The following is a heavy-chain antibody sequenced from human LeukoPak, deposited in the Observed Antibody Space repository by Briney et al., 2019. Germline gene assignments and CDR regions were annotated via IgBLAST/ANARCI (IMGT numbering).Heavy chain of an antibody. CDR2: ISSSGNYI. D-gene: IGHD5-12*01. CDR1: GFTFSSYS. V-gene: IGHV3-21*01. Sequence: GGSLRLSCAASGFTFSSYSVNWVRQAPGKGLEWVSSISSSGNYIEYADSVKGRFTISRDNAKNSLYLQMNSLRAEDTAVYYCAKGYDFGFDPWGQGTLVTVSS. J-gene: IGHJ5*02. CDR3: AKGYDFGFDP.